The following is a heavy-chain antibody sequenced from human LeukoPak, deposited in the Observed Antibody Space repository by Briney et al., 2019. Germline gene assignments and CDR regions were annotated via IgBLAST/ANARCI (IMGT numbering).Heavy chain of an antibody. J-gene: IGHJ4*02. V-gene: IGHV3-48*01. D-gene: IGHD3-16*01. CDR3: ARVAPRGGFDY. Sequence: GGSLRLSCAASGFTFSSYSMNWVRQAPGKGLEWVSYISSSSSTIYYADSVKGRFTISRDNAKNSLYLQMNSLRAEDTAVYYCARVAPRGGFDYWGQGTLVTVSS. CDR1: GFTFSSYS. CDR2: ISSSSSTI.